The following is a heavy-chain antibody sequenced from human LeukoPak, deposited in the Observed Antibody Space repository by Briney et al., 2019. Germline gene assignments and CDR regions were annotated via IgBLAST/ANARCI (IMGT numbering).Heavy chain of an antibody. Sequence: GGSLRLSCAASGFTVSSNYMSWVRQAPGKGLEWVSVVYGGDTTYYADSVKGRFTISRDNSKNTLYLQMDSLRAEDTAVYYCARDAHTGSGTYWGGVDYYYGLDVWGQGTTVTVSS. V-gene: IGHV3-66*01. D-gene: IGHD3-10*01. CDR1: GFTVSSNY. J-gene: IGHJ6*02. CDR3: ARDAHTGSGTYWGGVDYYYGLDV. CDR2: VYGGDTT.